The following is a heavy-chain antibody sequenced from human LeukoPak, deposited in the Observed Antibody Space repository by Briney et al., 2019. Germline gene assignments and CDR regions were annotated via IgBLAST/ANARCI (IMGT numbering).Heavy chain of an antibody. D-gene: IGHD5-18*01. CDR1: GFTVSSTY. CDR2: ISSSSGTI. V-gene: IGHV3-48*01. J-gene: IGHJ4*02. Sequence: GGSLRLSCAASGFTVSSTYMNWVRQTPGKGLEWLSYISSSSGTIYYADSVKGRFTISGDNAKNSLYLQMNSLRAEDTAVYYCARALGYSYGYSVDYWGQGTLVTVSS. CDR3: ARALGYSYGYSVDY.